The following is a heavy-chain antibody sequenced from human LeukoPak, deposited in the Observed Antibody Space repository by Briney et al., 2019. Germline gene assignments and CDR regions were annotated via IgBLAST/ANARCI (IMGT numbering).Heavy chain of an antibody. D-gene: IGHD1-26*01. CDR2: VYQSGTT. J-gene: IGHJ4*02. V-gene: IGHV4-59*08. Sequence: PSETLSLTCTVSSGSISTFYWSWIRQPPGKGLEWIGYVYQSGTTSYNPSLKRRVTISADTSKNHFSLRVTYVTAAETAVYYCARHGGSLGYFDHWGQGTLVTVSS. CDR3: ARHGGSLGYFDH. CDR1: SGSISTFY.